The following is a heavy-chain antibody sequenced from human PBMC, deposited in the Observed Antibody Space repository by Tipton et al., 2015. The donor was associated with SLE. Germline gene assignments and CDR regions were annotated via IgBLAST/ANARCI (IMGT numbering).Heavy chain of an antibody. J-gene: IGHJ2*01. D-gene: IGHD5-24*01. Sequence: TLSLTCTVSGGSISSYYWSWIRQPPGKGLEWIGYIYYSGSTNYNPSLKSRVTISVDTSKNQFSLKLSSVTAADTAVYYCARGLKGWLQSKSWYFDLWGRGTLVTVSS. CDR3: ARGLKGWLQSKSWYFDL. CDR1: GGSISSYY. CDR2: IYYSGST. V-gene: IGHV4-59*12.